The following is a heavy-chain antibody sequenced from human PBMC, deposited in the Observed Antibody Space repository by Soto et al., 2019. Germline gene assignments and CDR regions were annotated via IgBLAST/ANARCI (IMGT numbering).Heavy chain of an antibody. CDR1: GFSLSTSGVG. Sequence: QITLKESGPTLVKPTQTLTLTCTFSGFSLSTSGVGVGWIRQPPGKALEWLALIYWDDDKRYSPSLKSRLTIPKDTSKNQVVLTMTNMDPVDTATYYCAHRRDGYNDFDYWGQGTLVTVSS. CDR2: IYWDDDK. V-gene: IGHV2-5*02. CDR3: AHRRDGYNDFDY. J-gene: IGHJ4*02. D-gene: IGHD5-12*01.